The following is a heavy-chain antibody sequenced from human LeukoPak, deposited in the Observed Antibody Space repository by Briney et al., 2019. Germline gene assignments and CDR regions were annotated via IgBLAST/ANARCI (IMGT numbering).Heavy chain of an antibody. D-gene: IGHD1-26*01. J-gene: IGHJ4*02. CDR1: RFTFSNHG. CDR2: IWYDGSKK. Sequence: PGGSLRLSCAASRFTFSNHGMHWVRQALGKGLEWVAVIWYDGSKKYYADSVKGRFTISRDNSRNTLYLQMNSLRVEDTAVYYCARDREARYLDYWGQGTLVAVSS. V-gene: IGHV3-33*01. CDR3: ARDREARYLDY.